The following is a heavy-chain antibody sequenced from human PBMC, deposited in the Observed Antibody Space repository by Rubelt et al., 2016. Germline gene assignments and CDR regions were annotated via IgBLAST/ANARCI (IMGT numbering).Heavy chain of an antibody. Sequence: QVQLVESGGGVVQPGGSLRLSCAASGFIFSNYGMHWVRQAPGKGLEWVAVISYDGTNKDCAKSVEGRFTISRDDAKNSLYLQMNNLGVEDTAVYYCARCYDFWSGFGGASSYYMDVWGKGTTVTVSS. CDR3: ARCYDFWSGFGGASSYYMDV. CDR2: ISYDGTNK. V-gene: IGHV3-30*03. J-gene: IGHJ6*03. CDR1: GFIFSNYG. D-gene: IGHD3-3*01.